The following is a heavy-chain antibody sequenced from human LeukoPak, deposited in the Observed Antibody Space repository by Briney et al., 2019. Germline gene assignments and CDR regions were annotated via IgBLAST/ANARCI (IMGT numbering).Heavy chain of an antibody. D-gene: IGHD1-26*01. CDR3: ARGGQPGIYYYYYMDV. Sequence: AASVKVSCKASGYTFTGYYMHWVRQAPGQGLEWMGWINPNSGGTNYAQKFQGRVTMTRDTSTSTAYMELRSLRSDDTAVYYCARGGQPGIYYYYYMDVWGKGTTVTVSS. CDR1: GYTFTGYY. V-gene: IGHV1-2*02. CDR2: INPNSGGT. J-gene: IGHJ6*03.